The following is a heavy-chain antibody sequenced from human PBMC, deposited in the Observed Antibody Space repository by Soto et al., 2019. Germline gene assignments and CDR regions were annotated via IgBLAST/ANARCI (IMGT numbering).Heavy chain of an antibody. CDR2: IWYDGSNK. V-gene: IGHV3-33*01. CDR3: ARTSPAIYVFWPGGSGGMDF. D-gene: IGHD3-3*01. Sequence: GGSLRLSCAASGFTFSSYGMHWVRQAPGKGLEWVAVIWYDGSNKYYADSVKGRFTISRDNSKNTLYLQMNSLRAEDTAVYYCARTSPAIYVFWPGGSGGMDFRAKRTTVTVPS. J-gene: IGHJ6*04. CDR1: GFTFSSYG.